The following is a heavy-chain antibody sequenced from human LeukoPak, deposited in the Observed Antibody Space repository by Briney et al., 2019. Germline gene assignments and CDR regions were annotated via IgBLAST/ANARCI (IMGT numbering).Heavy chain of an antibody. CDR3: ARFYGSDDYFDY. CDR1: GFTFSSYN. Sequence: GGSLRLSCAASGFTFSSYNMNWVRQAPGKGLEWVSYISSSSSTLDYADSAKGRFTISRDNAKSSLYLQMNSLRAEDTAVYYCARFYGSDDYFDYWGQGTLVTVSS. CDR2: ISSSSSTL. J-gene: IGHJ4*02. D-gene: IGHD3-10*01. V-gene: IGHV3-48*04.